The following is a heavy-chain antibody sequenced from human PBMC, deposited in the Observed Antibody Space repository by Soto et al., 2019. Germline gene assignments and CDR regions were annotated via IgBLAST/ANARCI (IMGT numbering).Heavy chain of an antibody. CDR1: GGSISSGGYS. D-gene: IGHD5-12*01. CDR3: AAGGGLPRYY. J-gene: IGHJ4*02. V-gene: IGHV4-30-2*01. Sequence: SETLSLTCAVSGGSISSGGYSWSWIRQPPGKGLEWIGYIYHSGSTYYNPSLKSRVTISVDRSKNQFSLKLSSVTAADTAVYYCAAGGGLPRYYWGQGTLVAVSS. CDR2: IYHSGST.